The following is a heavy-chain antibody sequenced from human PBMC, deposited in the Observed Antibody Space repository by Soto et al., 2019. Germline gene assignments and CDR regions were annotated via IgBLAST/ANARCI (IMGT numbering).Heavy chain of an antibody. CDR2: INSDGSST. V-gene: IGHV3-74*01. Sequence: PGGSLRLSCAVSGFTFSSHWMHWGRQAPGKGLVWVSRINSDGSSTNYADSVKGRFTISRDNAKKTLYLQRNSLRADDTAVYYCARDSSPFYDFWSGFHTYFDYWGPGARVT. CDR1: GFTFSSHW. D-gene: IGHD3-3*01. J-gene: IGHJ4*02. CDR3: ARDSSPFYDFWSGFHTYFDY.